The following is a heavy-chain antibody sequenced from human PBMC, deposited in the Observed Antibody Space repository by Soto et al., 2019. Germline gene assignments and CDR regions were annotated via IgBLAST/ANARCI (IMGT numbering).Heavy chain of an antibody. CDR3: ATWHLQEHAYDI. D-gene: IGHD1-1*01. V-gene: IGHV3-53*01. J-gene: IGHJ3*02. CDR2: LYDLDGT. CDR1: GFTVSGKKY. Sequence: LRLSCEAFGFTVSGKKYVAWVRQAPGKGLEWVSALYDLDGTYYADSVKGRFTTSSDSSRTTVYLQMNSLRPDDTAVYSCATWHLQEHAYDIWDQGTMVTVSS.